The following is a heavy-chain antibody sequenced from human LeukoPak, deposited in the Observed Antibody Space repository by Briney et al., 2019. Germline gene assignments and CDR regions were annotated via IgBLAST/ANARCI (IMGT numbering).Heavy chain of an antibody. V-gene: IGHV4-30-2*01. CDR2: IYHSGST. D-gene: IGHD6-13*01. CDR1: GGSISSGGYS. Sequence: PSQTLCLTCAVSGGSISSGGYSWRWIRQPPGKGLEWIGYIYHSGSTYYNPSLKSRVTISVDRSKNQFSLKLSSVTAADTAVYYCASITIAAAGGSDYWGQGTLVTVSS. CDR3: ASITIAAAGGSDY. J-gene: IGHJ4*02.